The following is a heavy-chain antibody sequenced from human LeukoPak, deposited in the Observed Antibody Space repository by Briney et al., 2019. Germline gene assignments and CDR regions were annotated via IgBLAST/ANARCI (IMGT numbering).Heavy chain of an antibody. CDR2: IYYSGST. D-gene: IGHD3-22*01. J-gene: IGHJ3*02. Sequence: SSETLSLTCTVSGGSISSSSYYWSWIRQPPGKGLEWIGYIYYSGSTNYNPSLKSRVTISVDTSKNQFSLKLSSVTAADTAVYYCARDRYYYDSSGYSRYDDAFDIWGQGTMVTVSS. V-gene: IGHV4-61*01. CDR3: ARDRYYYDSSGYSRYDDAFDI. CDR1: GGSISSSSYY.